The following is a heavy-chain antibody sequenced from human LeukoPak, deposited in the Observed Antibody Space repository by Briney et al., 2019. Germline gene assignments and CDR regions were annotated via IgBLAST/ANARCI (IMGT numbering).Heavy chain of an antibody. D-gene: IGHD3-10*01. Sequence: PGGSLRLSCAASGFTFSDYYMSWIRQAPGKGLEWVSYISSSGSTIYYADSVKGRFTISRDNAKNSLYLQMNSLRAEDTAVYYCARDRSECGSGSSLYGMDVWGQGTTVTVSS. J-gene: IGHJ6*02. CDR3: ARDRSECGSGSSLYGMDV. CDR2: ISSSGSTI. V-gene: IGHV3-11*01. CDR1: GFTFSDYY.